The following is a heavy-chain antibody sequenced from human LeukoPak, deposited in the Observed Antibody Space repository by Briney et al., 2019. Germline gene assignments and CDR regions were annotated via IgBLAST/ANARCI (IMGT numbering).Heavy chain of an antibody. CDR1: GGTFTNYA. J-gene: IGHJ4*02. Sequence: ASVKVPCKASGGTFTNYAFNWVRQAPGQGLEWMGRIIPIFDSAHYAQRFQGRITITTDESSTTAYMTLSSLTSDDTAVYYCASQDASIYSESSTSPTYSDWGQGTLVTVSS. CDR2: IIPIFDSA. D-gene: IGHD3-22*01. CDR3: ASQDASIYSESSTSPTYSD. V-gene: IGHV1-69*05.